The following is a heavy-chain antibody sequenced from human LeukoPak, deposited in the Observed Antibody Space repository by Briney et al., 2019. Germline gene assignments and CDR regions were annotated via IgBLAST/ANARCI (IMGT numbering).Heavy chain of an antibody. Sequence: PGGSLRLSCAASGFTFSSYGMHWVRQAPGKGLEWVAVISYDGSNKYYADSVKGRFTISRDNSKNTLYLQMNSLRAEDTAFYYCAKPQLYTPGPSDYWGQGTLVTVSP. V-gene: IGHV3-30*18. J-gene: IGHJ4*02. CDR2: ISYDGSNK. CDR3: AKPQLYTPGPSDY. CDR1: GFTFSSYG. D-gene: IGHD5-24*01.